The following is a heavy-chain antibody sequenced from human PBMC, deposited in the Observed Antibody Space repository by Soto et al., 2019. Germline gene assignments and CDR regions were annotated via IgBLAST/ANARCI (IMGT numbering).Heavy chain of an antibody. CDR1: GFTFSSYG. V-gene: IGHV3-33*01. J-gene: IGHJ4*02. CDR2: IGYDGSNK. CDR3: ARDGRVFWSGYQYFDY. D-gene: IGHD3-3*01. Sequence: GGSLRLSCEASGFTFSSYGMHWVRQAPGKGLEWVAVIGYDGSNKYYADSVKGRFTISRENSKNTLYLQMNSLRAEDTAVYYCARDGRVFWSGYQYFDYWGQGTLVTVSS.